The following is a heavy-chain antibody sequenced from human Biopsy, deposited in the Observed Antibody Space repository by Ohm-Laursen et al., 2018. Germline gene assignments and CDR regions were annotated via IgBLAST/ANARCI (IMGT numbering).Heavy chain of an antibody. CDR2: IYYTGST. V-gene: IGHV4-59*08. J-gene: IGHJ2*01. D-gene: IGHD1-26*01. CDR1: RGSISSYY. CDR3: ARHAPSYSGSYWRYFDL. Sequence: GTLSLTCTVSRGSISSYYWSWIRQPPGKGPEWIGYIYYTGSTNYNPSLKSRVTISVDTSMNHLSLRLTSVTAADTAVYYCARHAPSYSGSYWRYFDLWGRGTLVTVSS.